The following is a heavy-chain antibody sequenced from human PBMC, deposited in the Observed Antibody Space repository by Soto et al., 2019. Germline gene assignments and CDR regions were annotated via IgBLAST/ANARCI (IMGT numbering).Heavy chain of an antibody. D-gene: IGHD4-17*01. J-gene: IGHJ4*02. CDR3: ATMTTVTTESY. CDR1: GGSFSGYY. CDR2: INHSGST. V-gene: IGHV4-34*01. Sequence: SETLSLTCAVYGGSFSGYYWSWIRQPPGKGLEWIGEINHSGSTNYNPSLKSRVTISVDTSKNQFSLKLSSVTAADTAVYYCATMTTVTTESYWGQGTLVTAPQ.